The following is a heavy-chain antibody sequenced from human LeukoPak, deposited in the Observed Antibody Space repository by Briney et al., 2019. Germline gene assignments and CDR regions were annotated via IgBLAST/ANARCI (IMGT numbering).Heavy chain of an antibody. J-gene: IGHJ6*03. CDR1: GGSISSYY. Sequence: PSETLSLTCTVSGGSISSYYWSWIRQPPGKGLEWVSVIYGGGSTYYADSVEGRFTISRENSKNTLYLQMNSLRAEDTAVYYCARDKRYSSSPYYYYYMDVWGKGTTVTVSS. CDR2: IYGGGST. CDR3: ARDKRYSSSPYYYYYMDV. D-gene: IGHD6-6*01. V-gene: IGHV3-53*01.